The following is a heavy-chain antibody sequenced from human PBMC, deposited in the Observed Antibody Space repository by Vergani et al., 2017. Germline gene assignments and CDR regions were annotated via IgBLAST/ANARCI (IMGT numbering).Heavy chain of an antibody. J-gene: IGHJ6*02. CDR1: GGSFSGYY. CDR2: INHSGST. D-gene: IGHD5-12*01. Sequence: QVQLQQWGAGLLKPSETLPLTCAVYGGSFSGYYWSWIRQPPGKGLEWIGEINHSGSTNYNPSLKSRVTISVDTSKNQFSLKLSSVTAADTAVYYCASSRRLRFPMDVWGQGTTVTVSS. CDR3: ASSRRLRFPMDV. V-gene: IGHV4-34*01.